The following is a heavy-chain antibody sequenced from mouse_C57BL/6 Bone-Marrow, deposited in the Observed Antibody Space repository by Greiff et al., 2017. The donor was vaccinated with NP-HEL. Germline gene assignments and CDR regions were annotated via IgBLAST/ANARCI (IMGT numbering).Heavy chain of an antibody. Sequence: QVQLQQPGAELVKPGASVKLSCKASGYTFTSYWMQWVKQRPGQGLEWIGEIDPSDSYTNYNQKFKGKATLTVDPSSSTAYMQLSSLTSEDSAVYYCARGYGYDGWFAYWGQGTLVTVSA. V-gene: IGHV1-50*01. CDR2: IDPSDSYT. CDR1: GYTFTSYW. J-gene: IGHJ3*01. CDR3: ARGYGYDGWFAY. D-gene: IGHD2-2*01.